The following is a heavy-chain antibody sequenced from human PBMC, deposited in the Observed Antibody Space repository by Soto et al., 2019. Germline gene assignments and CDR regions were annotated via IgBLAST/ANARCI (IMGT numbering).Heavy chain of an antibody. V-gene: IGHV3-30*18. D-gene: IGHD3-22*01. CDR2: ISYDGSNK. CDR3: AKDLYDSSGYYYVSSFYYYYYYGMDV. J-gene: IGHJ6*02. Sequence: QVQLVESGGGVVQPGRSLRLSCAASGFTFSSYGMHWVRQAPGKGLEWVAVISYDGSNKYYADSVKGRFTISRDNSKNTLYLQMNSLRAEDTAVYYCAKDLYDSSGYYYVSSFYYYYYYGMDVWGQGTTVTVSS. CDR1: GFTFSSYG.